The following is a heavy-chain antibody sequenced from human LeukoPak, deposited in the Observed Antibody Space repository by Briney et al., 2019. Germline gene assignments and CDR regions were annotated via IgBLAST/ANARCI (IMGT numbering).Heavy chain of an antibody. Sequence: PGGSLRLSCAVSGITLSNYGMSWVRQAPGKGLEWISGIFGSGGSAHCADSVKGRFTISRDNSKNTVYLQLDSLRVEDTAVYYCGKTTVGYSSGRYPGWPVDYWGQGALVTVSS. CDR2: IFGSGGSA. V-gene: IGHV3-23*01. D-gene: IGHD2-15*01. J-gene: IGHJ4*02. CDR3: GKTTVGYSSGRYPGWPVDY. CDR1: GITLSNYG.